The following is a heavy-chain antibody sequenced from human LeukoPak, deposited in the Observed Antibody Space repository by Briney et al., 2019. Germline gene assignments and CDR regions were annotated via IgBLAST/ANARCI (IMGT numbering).Heavy chain of an antibody. J-gene: IGHJ4*02. CDR3: ARARGDTAMDYYFDY. Sequence: GASVKVSCKASGGTFSSYAISWVRQAPGQGLEWMGGIIPIFGTANYAQKFQGRVTITADKSTGTAYMELSSLRSEDTAVYYCARARGDTAMDYYFDYWGQGTLVTVSS. CDR1: GGTFSSYA. V-gene: IGHV1-69*06. D-gene: IGHD5-18*01. CDR2: IIPIFGTA.